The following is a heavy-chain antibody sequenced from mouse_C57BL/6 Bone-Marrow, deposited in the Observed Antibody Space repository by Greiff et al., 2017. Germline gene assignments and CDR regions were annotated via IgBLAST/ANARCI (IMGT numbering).Heavy chain of an antibody. D-gene: IGHD1-1*01. CDR2: IYPRDGST. CDR3: ARLEFDGSSGDWYFDV. V-gene: IGHV1-85*01. J-gene: IGHJ1*03. Sequence: VQLQQSGPELVKPGASVKLSCKASGYTFTSYDINWVKQRHGQGLEWIGWIYPRDGSTKYNEKCKGKATLTVDASSSTAYMALHSLTSEDSAVYFCARLEFDGSSGDWYFDVWGTGTTVTVSS. CDR1: GYTFTSYD.